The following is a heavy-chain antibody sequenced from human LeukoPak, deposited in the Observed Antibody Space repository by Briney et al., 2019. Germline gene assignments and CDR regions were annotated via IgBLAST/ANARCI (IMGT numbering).Heavy chain of an antibody. D-gene: IGHD1-7*01. V-gene: IGHV4-30-4*08. CDR1: GNSIGSSYY. CDR3: ARAGRGTPHKYYYYYYYMDV. J-gene: IGHJ6*03. Sequence: PSETLSLTCAVSGNSIGSSYYWGWIRQPPGKGLEWIGYIYYSGSTYYNPSLKSRVTISVDTSKNQFSLKLSSVTAADTAVYYCARAGRGTPHKYYYYYYYMDVWGKGTTVTVSS. CDR2: IYYSGST.